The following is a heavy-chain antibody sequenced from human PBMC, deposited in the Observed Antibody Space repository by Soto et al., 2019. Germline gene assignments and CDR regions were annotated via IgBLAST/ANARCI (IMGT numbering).Heavy chain of an antibody. D-gene: IGHD5-18*01. J-gene: IGHJ6*02. CDR3: ARPFLRGYSYGYYGMDV. V-gene: IGHV5-51*01. CDR2: IYPGDSDT. Sequence: PGESLKISCKGSGYSFTSYWIGWVRQMPGKGLEWMGIIYPGDSDTRYSPSFQGQVTISADKSISTAYLQWSSLKASDTAMYYCARPFLRGYSYGYYGMDVWGQGTTVTVSS. CDR1: GYSFTSYW.